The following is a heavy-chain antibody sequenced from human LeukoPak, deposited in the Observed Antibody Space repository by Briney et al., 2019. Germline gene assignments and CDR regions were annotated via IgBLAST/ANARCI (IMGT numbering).Heavy chain of an antibody. V-gene: IGHV3-7*01. D-gene: IGHD2-2*01. CDR1: GFTFSSYA. Sequence: GGSLRLSCAASGFTFSSYAMSWVRQAPGKGLEWVANIKQDGSEKYYVDSVKGRFTISRDNAKNSLYLQMNSLRAEDTAVYYCARMVFPYCTSTRCSDYYYYYMDVWGKGTTVTVSS. CDR3: ARMVFPYCTSTRCSDYYYYYMDV. CDR2: IKQDGSEK. J-gene: IGHJ6*03.